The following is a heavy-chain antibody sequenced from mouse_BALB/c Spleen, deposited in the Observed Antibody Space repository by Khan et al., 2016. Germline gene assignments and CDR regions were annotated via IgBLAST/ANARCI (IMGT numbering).Heavy chain of an antibody. V-gene: IGHV2-6-7*01. J-gene: IGHJ3*01. CDR1: GFSITGFA. CDR3: ASYYDYDGGFAY. D-gene: IGHD2-4*01. Sequence: QVQLKESGPGLVAPSQSLSITCTVSGFSITGFAVNWVRQPPGKGLEWLGVIWGDGSTDYDSALKSRLSISKDDSKSQVFLKMNRLQTDDTARFYCASYYDYDGGFAYRGQGTLVTVSA. CDR2: IWGDGST.